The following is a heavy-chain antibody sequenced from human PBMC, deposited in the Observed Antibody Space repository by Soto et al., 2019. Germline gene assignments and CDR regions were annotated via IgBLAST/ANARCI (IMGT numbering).Heavy chain of an antibody. J-gene: IGHJ6*01. Sequence: QVQLVQSGAEVKKPGSSVKVSCKASGCTFSSYAISWVRQAPGQGLEWMGGIIPIFGTANYAQKFQGRVTITADEATSTAYRELSSLRAEDTAVYYCARDVVVVPAAIPYYGMDVWGQGTTVTVSS. CDR1: GCTFSSYA. D-gene: IGHD2-2*02. V-gene: IGHV1-69*01. CDR3: ARDVVVVPAAIPYYGMDV. CDR2: IIPIFGTA.